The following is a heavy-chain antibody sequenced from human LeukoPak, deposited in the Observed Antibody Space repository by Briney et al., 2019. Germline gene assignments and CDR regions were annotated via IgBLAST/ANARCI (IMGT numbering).Heavy chain of an antibody. J-gene: IGHJ3*02. V-gene: IGHV4-61*02. D-gene: IGHD6-13*01. Sequence: SQTLSLTCTVSGGSTSSGSYYWSWIRQPAGKGLEWIGRIYTSGSTNYNPSLKSRVTISVDTSKNQFSLKLSSVTAADTAVYYCARADSSSSAFDIWGQGTMVTVPS. CDR2: IYTSGST. CDR3: ARADSSSSAFDI. CDR1: GGSTSSGSYY.